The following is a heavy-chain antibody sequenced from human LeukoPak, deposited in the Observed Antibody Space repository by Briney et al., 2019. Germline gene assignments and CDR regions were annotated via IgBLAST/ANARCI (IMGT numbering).Heavy chain of an antibody. CDR3: ARGWIVVVPAAKRAWFDP. CDR2: INHSGST. V-gene: IGHV4-34*01. D-gene: IGHD2-2*01. J-gene: IGHJ5*02. CDR1: GGSFSGYY. Sequence: SETLSLTCAVYGGSFSGYYWSWIRQPPGKGLEWIGEINHSGSTNYNPSLKSRVTISVDTSKNQFSLKLSSVTDADTAVYYCARGWIVVVPAAKRAWFDPWGQGTLVTVSS.